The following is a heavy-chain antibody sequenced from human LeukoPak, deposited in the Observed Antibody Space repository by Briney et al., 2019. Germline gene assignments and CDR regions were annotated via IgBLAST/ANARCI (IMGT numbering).Heavy chain of an antibody. CDR1: GGSISSFY. J-gene: IGHJ3*02. Sequence: PSETLSLTCTVAGGSISSFYWSSIRQPAGKGLEWIGRIYTSGSTNYNPSLKSRVTMSVDTSKNQFSVKLSSVTAADTAVYYCARVASGWPRGAFDIWGQGTMVTVSS. CDR2: IYTSGST. V-gene: IGHV4-4*07. D-gene: IGHD6-19*01. CDR3: ARVASGWPRGAFDI.